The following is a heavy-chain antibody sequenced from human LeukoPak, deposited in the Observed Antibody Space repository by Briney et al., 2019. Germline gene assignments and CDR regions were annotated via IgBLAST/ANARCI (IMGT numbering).Heavy chain of an antibody. V-gene: IGHV4-59*01. Sequence: SETLSLTCTVSGGSISSYYWSWIRQPPGKGLEWIGYIYYSGSTNYNPSLKSRVTISVDTSKNQFSLKLSSVTAADAAVYYCARDGDAFDIWGQGTMVTVSS. CDR1: GGSISSYY. CDR3: ARDGDAFDI. J-gene: IGHJ3*02. CDR2: IYYSGST.